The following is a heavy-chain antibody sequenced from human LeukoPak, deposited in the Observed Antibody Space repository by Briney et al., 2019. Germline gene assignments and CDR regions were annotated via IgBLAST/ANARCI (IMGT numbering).Heavy chain of an antibody. J-gene: IGHJ4*02. D-gene: IGHD4-17*01. CDR2: INHSGST. CDR3: ARGTVTNDY. V-gene: IGHV4-34*01. Sequence: SETLSLTCAVYGGSFSGYYWSWIRQPPGKGLEWIGEINHSGSTDYNPSLKSRVTISVDTSKNQFSLKLSSVTAADTAVYYCARGTVTNDYWGQGTLVTVSS. CDR1: GGSFSGYY.